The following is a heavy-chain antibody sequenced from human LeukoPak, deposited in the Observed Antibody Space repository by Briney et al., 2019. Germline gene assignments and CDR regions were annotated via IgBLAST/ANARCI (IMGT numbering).Heavy chain of an antibody. CDR2: ITGRSGRT. CDR3: AKVWSSTWYHPALDY. CDR1: GFTFSSYA. Sequence: GGSLRLSCAASGFTFSSYAMSWVRQAPGKGPESVSAITGRSGRTSYAASVKGRFTISRENSKNTLYLQMNSLRAEDTAVYYCAKVWSSTWYHPALDYWGQGTQVTVSS. D-gene: IGHD6-13*01. V-gene: IGHV3-23*01. J-gene: IGHJ4*02.